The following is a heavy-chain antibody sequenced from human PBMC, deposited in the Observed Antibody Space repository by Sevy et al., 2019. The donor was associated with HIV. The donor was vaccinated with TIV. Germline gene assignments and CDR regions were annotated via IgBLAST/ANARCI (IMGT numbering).Heavy chain of an antibody. J-gene: IGHJ4*02. V-gene: IGHV3-23*01. Sequence: GGCLRLSCAASGFTFSKYSMSWVRQPPGKGLEWVSTLSFGWGEINYADSVKGRFTISRVKSKSSVYLQMNNLGPEDTAVYYCAREGCTKPHDYWGQGTLVTVSS. CDR1: GFTFSKYS. CDR2: LSFGWGEI. D-gene: IGHD2-8*01. CDR3: AREGCTKPHDY.